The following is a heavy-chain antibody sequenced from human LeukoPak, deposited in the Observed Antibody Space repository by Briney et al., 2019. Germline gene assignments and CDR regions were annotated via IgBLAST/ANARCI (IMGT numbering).Heavy chain of an antibody. CDR3: AREGRQQLATNAFDI. Sequence: GGSLRLSCAASGFIFNNYAMNWVRQAPGKGLEWVSYISSSSSTIYYADSVKGRFTISRDNAKNSLYLQMNSLRAEDTAVYYCAREGRQQLATNAFDIWGQGTMVTVSS. V-gene: IGHV3-48*01. CDR2: ISSSSSTI. J-gene: IGHJ3*02. D-gene: IGHD6-13*01. CDR1: GFIFNNYA.